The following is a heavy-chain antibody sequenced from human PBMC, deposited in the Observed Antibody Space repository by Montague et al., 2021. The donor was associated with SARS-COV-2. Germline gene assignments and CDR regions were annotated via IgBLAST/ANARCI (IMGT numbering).Heavy chain of an antibody. CDR3: ARAPRPQVWFGEHYWYFDL. V-gene: IGHV4-4*02. CDR2: IYYSGST. J-gene: IGHJ2*01. Sequence: SETLSLTCAVSGGSISSSNWWSWVSQHPPKGLVWFGEIYYSGSTNYNTXXKSRVVIKVDKSKNQFSLKLSSVTAADTAVYYCARAPRPQVWFGEHYWYFDLWGRGTLVTVSS. CDR1: GGSISSSNW. D-gene: IGHD3-10*01.